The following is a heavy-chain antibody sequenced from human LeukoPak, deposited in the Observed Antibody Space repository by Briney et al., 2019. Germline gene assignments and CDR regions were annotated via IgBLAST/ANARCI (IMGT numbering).Heavy chain of an antibody. J-gene: IGHJ4*02. V-gene: IGHV3-30*02. D-gene: IGHD5-18*01. CDR3: AKPPERYSYGSFDY. Sequence: GGSLRLSCAASGFTFSSYGMHWVRQAPGKGLEWVAFIRYDGSNKYYADSVKGRFTISRDNSKNTLYLQMNSLRAEDTAVYYCAKPPERYSYGSFDYWGQGTLVTVSS. CDR1: GFTFSSYG. CDR2: IRYDGSNK.